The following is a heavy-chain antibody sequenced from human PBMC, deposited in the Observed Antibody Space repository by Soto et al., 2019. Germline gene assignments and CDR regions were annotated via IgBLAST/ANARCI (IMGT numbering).Heavy chain of an antibody. J-gene: IGHJ1*01. Sequence: SETLSLTCAVYGGSFSGYYWSWIRQPPGEGLEWIGEINHSGSTNYNPSLKSRVTISVDTSKNQFSLKLSSVTAADTAVYYCARWVTTSFGEYFQHWGQGTLVTVSS. V-gene: IGHV4-34*01. CDR2: INHSGST. CDR1: GGSFSGYY. CDR3: ARWVTTSFGEYFQH. D-gene: IGHD4-17*01.